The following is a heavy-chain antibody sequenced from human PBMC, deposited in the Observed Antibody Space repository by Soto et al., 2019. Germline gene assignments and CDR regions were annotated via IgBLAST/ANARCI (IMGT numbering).Heavy chain of an antibody. CDR1: GGSISNFY. J-gene: IGHJ4*02. Sequence: SETLSLTCTVSGGSISNFYWSWIRQPPGKGLEWIGYIYYSGSTNYNPSLKSRVTISVDTSKNQFSLKLSSVTAADTAVYYCARRYGYSFDYWGQGTLVTVSS. V-gene: IGHV4-59*08. CDR2: IYYSGST. D-gene: IGHD1-1*01. CDR3: ARRYGYSFDY.